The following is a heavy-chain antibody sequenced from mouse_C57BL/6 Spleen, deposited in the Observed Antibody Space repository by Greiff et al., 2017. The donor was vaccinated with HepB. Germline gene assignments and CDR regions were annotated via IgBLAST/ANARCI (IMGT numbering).Heavy chain of an antibody. D-gene: IGHD2-1*01. J-gene: IGHJ4*01. CDR1: GFTFSDYG. Sequence: EVQRVESGGGLVKPGGSLKLSCAASGFTFSDYGMHWVRQAPEKGLEWVAYISSGSSTIYYADTVKGRFTISRDNAKNTLFLQMTSLRSEDKAMYYCARPSGNYRYAMDYWGQGTSVTVSS. CDR3: ARPSGNYRYAMDY. CDR2: ISSGSSTI. V-gene: IGHV5-17*01.